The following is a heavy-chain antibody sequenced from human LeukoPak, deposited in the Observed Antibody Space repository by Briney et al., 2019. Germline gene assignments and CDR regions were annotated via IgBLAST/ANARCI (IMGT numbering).Heavy chain of an antibody. Sequence: SQTLSLTCTVSGGSMNSGGDYWSWIRQHPGKGLEWLGYIYYSGSTYYDPSLKSRVTISVDTSKNQFSLKLSSVTAADTAVYYCARELIVPDGGGYYYYYMDVWGQGTTVTVSS. CDR2: IYYSGST. CDR1: GGSMNSGGDY. CDR3: ARELIVPDGGGYYYYYMDV. V-gene: IGHV4-31*03. D-gene: IGHD1-26*01. J-gene: IGHJ6*03.